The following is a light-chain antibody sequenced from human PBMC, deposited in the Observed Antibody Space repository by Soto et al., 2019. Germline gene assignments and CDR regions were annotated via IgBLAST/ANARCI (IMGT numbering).Light chain of an antibody. V-gene: IGKV3-20*01. CDR1: QSVRSSS. Sequence: EIVLTQSPGTLSLSPGERASLSCRASQSVRSSSLAWYQQKPGQPPRLLIYGASSRATGIPDRFSGSGSGTDFTHNISRLETEDFAVYFCQQYGDSPDTDRWTFGPGTKVEIK. CDR2: GAS. CDR3: QQYGDSPDTDRWT. J-gene: IGKJ1*01.